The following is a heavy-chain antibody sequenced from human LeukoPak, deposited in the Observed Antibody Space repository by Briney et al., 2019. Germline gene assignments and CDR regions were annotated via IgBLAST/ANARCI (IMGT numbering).Heavy chain of an antibody. D-gene: IGHD6-19*01. J-gene: IGHJ2*01. Sequence: SETLSLTCAVYGGSFSGYFWSWIRQPPGKGLEWIGEINHSGSTNYNPSLKSRVTISVDTSKNQFSLKLSSVTAADTAVYYCARRAPTGIAVAGTRYWYFDLWGRGTLVTVSS. CDR1: GGSFSGYF. V-gene: IGHV4-34*01. CDR3: ARRAPTGIAVAGTRYWYFDL. CDR2: INHSGST.